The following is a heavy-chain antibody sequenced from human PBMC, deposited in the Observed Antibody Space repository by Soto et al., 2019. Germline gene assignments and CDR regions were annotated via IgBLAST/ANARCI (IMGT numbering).Heavy chain of an antibody. J-gene: IGHJ5*02. D-gene: IGHD4-17*01. CDR1: GFTFRNYA. V-gene: IGHV3-23*01. CDR3: AKDAISGDGIWLMDS. CDR2: LLRSGSSA. Sequence: GSLRLSCAASGFTFRNYAMTWARQAPGKGLEWVSSLLRSGSSAYYADSVRGRFSISSDTSANSLYLQMDNLRAEDTAIYYCAKDAISGDGIWLMDSWGQGTVVTVSS.